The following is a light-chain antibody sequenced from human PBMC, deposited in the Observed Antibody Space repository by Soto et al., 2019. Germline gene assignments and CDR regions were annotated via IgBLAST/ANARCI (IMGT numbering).Light chain of an antibody. CDR1: SSDVGGYNY. V-gene: IGLV2-11*01. CDR2: DVS. Sequence: QSALTQPRSVSGSPGQSVTISCIGTSSDVGGYNYVSWYQQHPGKAPQLMIYDVSKLPSGVPDRFSGSKSGNTASLTISGLQAEDEADYYCCSYAGSNIPGVFGLGTKVTVL. J-gene: IGLJ1*01. CDR3: CSYAGSNIPGV.